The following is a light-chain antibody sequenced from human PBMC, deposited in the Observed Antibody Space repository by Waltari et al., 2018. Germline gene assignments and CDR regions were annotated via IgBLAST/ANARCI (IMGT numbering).Light chain of an antibody. J-gene: IGLJ3*02. CDR3: CSYAGSSTWV. Sequence: QSALTQPASVSGSPGQSITISCTGTSSDVGSYNLVSWFQQHPGKAPKLMIYEGSKRPSGVSNRFSCSKSGNTASLTSPGLQAEDEADYYCCSYAGSSTWVFGGGTTLPVL. CDR2: EGS. V-gene: IGLV2-23*01. CDR1: SSDVGSYNL.